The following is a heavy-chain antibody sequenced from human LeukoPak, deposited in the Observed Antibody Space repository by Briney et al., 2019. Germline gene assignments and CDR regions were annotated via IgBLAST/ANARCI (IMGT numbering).Heavy chain of an antibody. D-gene: IGHD4-17*01. CDR2: IYPGDSDT. J-gene: IGHJ6*03. V-gene: IGHV5-51*01. CDR1: GYSFTSYW. CDR3: ARQAPPTDPLYYYYYYMDV. Sequence: GESLKISCKGSGYSFTSYWIGRVRQMPGKGLEWMGIIYPGDSDTRYSPSFQGQVTISADKSISTAYLQWSSLKASDTAMYYCARQAPPTDPLYYYYYYMDVWGKGTTVTVSS.